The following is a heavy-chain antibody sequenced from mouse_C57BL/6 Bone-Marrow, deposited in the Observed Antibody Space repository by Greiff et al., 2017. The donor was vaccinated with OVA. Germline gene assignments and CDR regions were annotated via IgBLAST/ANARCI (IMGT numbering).Heavy chain of an antibody. CDR2: VYPYNGGT. J-gene: IGHJ1*03. D-gene: IGHD1-1*01. CDR1: GFTFTDYY. CDR3: ASFYGSSYWYFDV. Sequence: VQLQQSGPVLVKPGPSVKISCKASGFTFTDYYMHWVKQSHGKSLEWIGLVYPYNGGTSYNQKFKGKATLTVDTSSSTAYMELNSLTSEDSAVYYCASFYGSSYWYFDVWGTGTTVTVSS. V-gene: IGHV1-36*01.